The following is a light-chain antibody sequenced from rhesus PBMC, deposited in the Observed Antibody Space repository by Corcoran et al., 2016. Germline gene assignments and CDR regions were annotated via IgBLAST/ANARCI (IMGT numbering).Light chain of an antibody. CDR1: QGVSSW. CDR3: LKYTTTPFT. J-gene: IGKJ3*01. V-gene: IGKV1-21*01. Sequence: DIQMTQSPSSLSASVGDNVTITCRASQGVSSWLAWYQQKTGKAPKVQIFKASSLQSGVPSRVRGRGSRTAFPLTISSLQPEDFATYYCLKYTTTPFTFGPGTKLDIK. CDR2: KAS.